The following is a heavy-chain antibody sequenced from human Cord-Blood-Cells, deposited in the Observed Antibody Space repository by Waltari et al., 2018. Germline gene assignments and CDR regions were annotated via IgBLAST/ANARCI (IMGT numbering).Heavy chain of an antibody. CDR2: RYPRGST. D-gene: IGHD5-12*01. CDR1: GYSISSGYY. CDR3: ARRHSGYDYGGFDY. J-gene: IGHJ4*02. Sequence: QVQLQESGPGLVKPSETLSLTCAVSGYSISSGYYWGWIRPPPGKGMEWIGGRYPRGSTYSNPSLKGRVTISVDTSKTQFSLKLSAVTAADTAVYYCARRHSGYDYGGFDYWGQGTLVTVSS. V-gene: IGHV4-38-2*01.